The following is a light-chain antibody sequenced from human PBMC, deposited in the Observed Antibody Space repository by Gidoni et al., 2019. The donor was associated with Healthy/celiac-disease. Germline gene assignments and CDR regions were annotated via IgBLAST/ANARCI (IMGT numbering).Light chain of an antibody. V-gene: IGKV3-20*01. CDR3: QQYGSSPGVT. J-gene: IGKJ3*01. Sequence: EIVFTQSPGTLSLSPGESATLSCRASQSVSSSYLAWYQQKPGQAPRLLIYGASSRATGIPDRFSGSGSGTDFTLTISRLEPEDFAVYYCQQYGSSPGVTFGPGTKVDIK. CDR2: GAS. CDR1: QSVSSSY.